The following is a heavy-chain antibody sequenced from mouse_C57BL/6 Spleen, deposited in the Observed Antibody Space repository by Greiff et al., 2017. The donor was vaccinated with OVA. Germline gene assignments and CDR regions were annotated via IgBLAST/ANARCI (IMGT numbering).Heavy chain of an antibody. J-gene: IGHJ2*01. Sequence: VQLQQSGPELVKPGASVKISCKASGYAFSSSWMNWVKQRPGKGLEWIGRIYPGDGVTNYNGKFKGKATLTADKASSTAYMQLSSLTSEDSAVYFCARGIDYGSSYDYFDYWGQGTTLTVSS. D-gene: IGHD1-1*01. CDR3: ARGIDYGSSYDYFDY. CDR1: GYAFSSSW. CDR2: IYPGDGVT. V-gene: IGHV1-82*01.